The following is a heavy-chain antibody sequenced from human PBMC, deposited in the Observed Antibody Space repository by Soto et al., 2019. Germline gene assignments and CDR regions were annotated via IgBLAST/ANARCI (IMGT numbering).Heavy chain of an antibody. J-gene: IGHJ4*02. D-gene: IGHD3-9*01. V-gene: IGHV1-24*01. CDR3: ATDASFVDILTGPSDY. CDR1: GYTLTELS. Sequence: GASVKVSCKVSGYTLTELSMHWVRQAPGKGLEWMGGFDPEDGETIYAQKFQGRVTMTEDTSTDTAYMELSSLRSEDTAVYYCATDASFVDILTGPSDYWGQGTLVTVSS. CDR2: FDPEDGET.